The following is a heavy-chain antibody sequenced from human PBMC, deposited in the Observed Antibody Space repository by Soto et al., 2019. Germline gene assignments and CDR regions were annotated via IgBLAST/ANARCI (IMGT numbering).Heavy chain of an antibody. CDR1: GGSFSGYY. Sequence: PSETLSLTCAVYGGSFSGYYWSWIRQPPGKGLEWIGEINHSGSTNYNPSLKSRVTISVDTSKNQFSLKLSSVTAADTAVYYCARGPTYYDRGAFDYWGQGTLVTVSS. D-gene: IGHD3-22*01. CDR2: INHSGST. CDR3: ARGPTYYDRGAFDY. V-gene: IGHV4-34*01. J-gene: IGHJ4*02.